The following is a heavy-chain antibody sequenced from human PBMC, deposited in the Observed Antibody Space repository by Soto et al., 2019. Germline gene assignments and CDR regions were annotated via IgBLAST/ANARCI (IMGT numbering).Heavy chain of an antibody. CDR1: GGSISSDSYY. CDR3: ARWLQLGYSYKGMDV. V-gene: IGHV4-39*01. J-gene: IGHJ6*02. Sequence: SETLSLTCTVSGGSISSDSYYWGWIRQSPEKGLEWIASISYSGSTYYNPTLKSRLIISVDTSKSQFSLKLSSVTAADTAVYYCARWLQLGYSYKGMDVRGQGTTLTRSS. D-gene: IGHD5-12*01. CDR2: ISYSGST.